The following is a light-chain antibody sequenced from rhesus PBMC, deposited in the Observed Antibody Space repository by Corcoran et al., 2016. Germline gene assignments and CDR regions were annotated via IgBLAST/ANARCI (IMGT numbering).Light chain of an antibody. CDR2: EVS. V-gene: IGKV1-25*01. CDR3: QHYYTIPYS. CDR1: QGFTTD. Sequence: DIQMTQSPSSLSASVGDSVTITCRASQGFTTDLAWYQQKPGETPKLLIYEVSRLQSGTPSRFSGSGSGTDFTLTIISLQSEDFATYYCQHYYTIPYSFGQGTKVEIK. J-gene: IGKJ2*01.